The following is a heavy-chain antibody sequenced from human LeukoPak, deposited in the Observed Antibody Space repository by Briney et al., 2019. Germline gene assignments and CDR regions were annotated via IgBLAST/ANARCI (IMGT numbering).Heavy chain of an antibody. CDR2: INPNSGGT. D-gene: IGHD4/OR15-4a*01. Sequence: GASVKVSCKASGYTFTGYYMHWVRQAPGQGLEWMGRINPNSGGTNYAQKFQGRATMTRDTSISTAYMELSRLRSDDTAVYYCARVNFYGGYFDYWGQGTLVTVSS. CDR1: GYTFTGYY. V-gene: IGHV1-2*06. CDR3: ARVNFYGGYFDY. J-gene: IGHJ4*02.